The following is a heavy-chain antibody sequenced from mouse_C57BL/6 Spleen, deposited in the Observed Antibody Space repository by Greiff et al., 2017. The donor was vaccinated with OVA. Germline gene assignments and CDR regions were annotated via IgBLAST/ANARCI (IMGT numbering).Heavy chain of an antibody. CDR3: ARWRDGGFAY. CDR1: GYSFTSYY. V-gene: IGHV1-66*01. CDR2: IYPGSGNT. Sequence: QVQLQQSGPELVKPGASVKISCKASGYSFTSYYIHWVKQRPEQGLEWIGWIYPGSGNTKYNEKFKGKATLTADTSSSTAYMQLSSLTSEDSAVYYCARWRDGGFAYWGQGTLVTVSA. J-gene: IGHJ3*01. D-gene: IGHD3-3*01.